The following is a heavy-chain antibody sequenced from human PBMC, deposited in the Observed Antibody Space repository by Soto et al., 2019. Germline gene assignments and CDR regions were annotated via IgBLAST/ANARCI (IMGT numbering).Heavy chain of an antibody. V-gene: IGHV2-5*02. D-gene: IGHD3-3*01. CDR1: GFSLTTSGVG. Sequence: QITLNESGPTVVRPTEPLTLTCRFSGFSLTTSGVGVGWIRQSPGKAPEWLAPIYWDDDKHYSASLKSRLTITKDTSKNQVVLTVSDLDPTDTATYYCAHRVLRTVFGLVTTTAIYYDFWGQGTPVAVSS. J-gene: IGHJ4*02. CDR2: IYWDDDK. CDR3: AHRVLRTVFGLVTTTAIYYDF.